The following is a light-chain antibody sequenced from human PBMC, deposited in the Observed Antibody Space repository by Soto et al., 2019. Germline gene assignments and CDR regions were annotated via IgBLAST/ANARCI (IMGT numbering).Light chain of an antibody. Sequence: EIVMTQSPATLSASPGDRATLSCWASQSLNNNLFWYQQKPGHPPRLLIYHASTRAAGVPARFSGSGYGTEFTLTISSLQSEDFAVYYCQQFEQWPPLFSFGQGTRVEIK. V-gene: IGKV3-15*01. CDR2: HAS. CDR3: QQFEQWPPLFS. CDR1: QSLNNN. J-gene: IGKJ2*01.